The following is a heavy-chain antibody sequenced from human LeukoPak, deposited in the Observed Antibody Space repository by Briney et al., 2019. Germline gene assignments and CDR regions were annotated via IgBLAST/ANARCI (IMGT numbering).Heavy chain of an antibody. CDR3: ARHDYGDLFHWYFDL. CDR2: IYHSGST. CDR1: GYSISSGYY. D-gene: IGHD4-17*01. J-gene: IGHJ2*01. Sequence: SKTLSLTCAVSGYSISSGYYWGWIRQPPGKGLEWIGSIYHSGSTYYNPSLKSRVTISVDTSKNQFSLKLSSVTAADTAVYYCARHDYGDLFHWYFDLWGRGTLVTVSS. V-gene: IGHV4-38-2*01.